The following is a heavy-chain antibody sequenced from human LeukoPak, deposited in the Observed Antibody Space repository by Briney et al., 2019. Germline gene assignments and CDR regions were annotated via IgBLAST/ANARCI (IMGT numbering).Heavy chain of an antibody. CDR1: GGTFSSYA. CDR3: ARSGGPGCSSTSCYPSMYYYYYMDV. Sequence: SVKVSCKASGGTFSSYAISWVRQAPGQGLEWMGGIIPIFGTANYAQKFQGRVTITTDESTSTAYMELSSLRSEDTAVYYCARSGGPGCSSTSCYPSMYYYYYMDVWGKGTTVTVSS. CDR2: IIPIFGTA. V-gene: IGHV1-69*05. J-gene: IGHJ6*03. D-gene: IGHD2-2*01.